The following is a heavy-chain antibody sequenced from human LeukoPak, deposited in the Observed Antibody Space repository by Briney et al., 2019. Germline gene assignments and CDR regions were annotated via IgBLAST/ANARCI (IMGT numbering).Heavy chain of an antibody. CDR3: VREIRETVITRHYYYGIDV. Sequence: GGSLRLSCAASGFTFSTYDMHWVRQVTGKGLEWVSAIGAGEDTYYLGSVKGRFTISRENAKNVLYLQMSSLRVEDTAVYYCVREIRETVITRHYYYGIDVWGQGTTVTVSS. V-gene: IGHV3-13*04. CDR1: GFTFSTYD. D-gene: IGHD1-7*01. CDR2: IGAGEDT. J-gene: IGHJ6*02.